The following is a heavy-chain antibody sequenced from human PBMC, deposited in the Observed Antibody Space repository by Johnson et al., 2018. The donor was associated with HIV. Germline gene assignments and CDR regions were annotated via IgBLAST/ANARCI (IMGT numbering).Heavy chain of an antibody. J-gene: IGHJ3*02. CDR2: IGAAGDI. D-gene: IGHD3-16*02. V-gene: IGHV3-20*04. CDR3: VRGGLGYQNIHDPFDI. Sequence: VRLVESGGGVVRPGGSLRLSCAASGFTFDDYGMSWVRQAPGKGLEWVSAIGAAGDIYYPDSVKGRFTISRDNDNNSLYLQMNSLRAEDTALYYCVRGGLGYQNIHDPFDIWGQGTMVTVSS. CDR1: GFTFDDYG.